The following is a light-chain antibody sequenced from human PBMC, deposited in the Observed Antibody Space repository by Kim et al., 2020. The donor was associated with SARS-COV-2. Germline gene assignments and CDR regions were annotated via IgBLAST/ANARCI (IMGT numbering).Light chain of an antibody. CDR1: QSISSN. Sequence: VSPGEGATRSCRASQSISSNLAWYQQKPGQAPRLLIYGASIRATGIPARFSGSGFGTEFTLTISSLQSEDFAVYYCQQYNNWPWYTFGQGTKLEI. J-gene: IGKJ2*01. CDR3: QQYNNWPWYT. CDR2: GAS. V-gene: IGKV3-15*01.